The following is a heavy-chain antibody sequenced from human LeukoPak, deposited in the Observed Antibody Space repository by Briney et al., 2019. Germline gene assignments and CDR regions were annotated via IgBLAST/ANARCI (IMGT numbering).Heavy chain of an antibody. CDR1: GYSFTTYW. Sequence: GESLKISCKGSGYSFTTYWISWVRQMPGKGLEWMGRIDPIDSYTNYSPSFQGQVTISADKSISTAYLQWSSLGASDTAVYYCARRGCNGGSCYAYWGQGTLVTVSS. CDR3: ARRGCNGGSCYAY. CDR2: IDPIDSYT. D-gene: IGHD2-15*01. J-gene: IGHJ4*02. V-gene: IGHV5-10-1*04.